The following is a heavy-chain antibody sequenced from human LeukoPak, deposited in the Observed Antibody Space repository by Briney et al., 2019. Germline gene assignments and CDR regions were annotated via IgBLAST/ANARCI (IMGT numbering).Heavy chain of an antibody. CDR3: TRDRLSKWFDP. V-gene: IGHV1-2*02. J-gene: IGHJ5*02. CDR2: INTNNGVT. CDR1: GLTFTGVNY. D-gene: IGHD5-12*01. Sequence: ASVKVSCEASGLTFTGVNYIHWVRQAPGQGPEWMGLINTNNGVTDYARKFQGRVTITRDTSISTAYMELYGLTSDDMAMYYCTRDRLSKWFDPWGQGTLVTVSS.